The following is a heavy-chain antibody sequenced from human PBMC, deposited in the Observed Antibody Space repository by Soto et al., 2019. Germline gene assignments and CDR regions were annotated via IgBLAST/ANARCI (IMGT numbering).Heavy chain of an antibody. CDR3: AKASTGNDRANYAMDV. V-gene: IGHV3-23*01. J-gene: IGHJ6*02. D-gene: IGHD1-1*01. CDR1: GSTFNTYN. CDR2: ISGGGGGT. Sequence: PWESLSLSCPASGSTFNTYNMTWVRQAPGKGLEWVSSISGGGGGTYYADSVKGRFTISRDNSKNTLFLQMNSLRVEDTAVYYCAKASTGNDRANYAMDVWGQGTTVTVSS.